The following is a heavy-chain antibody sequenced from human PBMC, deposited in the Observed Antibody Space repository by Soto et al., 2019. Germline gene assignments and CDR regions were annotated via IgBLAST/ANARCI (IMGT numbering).Heavy chain of an antibody. Sequence: GGSLRLSCAASGFTFNDYYMSWIRQAPGKGLEWLSYINGGSTTIYYADSVKGRFTVSRDNAKNSLYLQMNSLRAEDTAVYYCARDVEVATFFDYWGQGTLVTVSS. CDR2: INGGSTTI. D-gene: IGHD2-15*01. CDR1: GFTFNDYY. CDR3: ARDVEVATFFDY. J-gene: IGHJ4*02. V-gene: IGHV3-11*01.